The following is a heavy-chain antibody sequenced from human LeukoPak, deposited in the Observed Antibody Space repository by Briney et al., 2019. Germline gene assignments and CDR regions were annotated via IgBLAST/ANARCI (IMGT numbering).Heavy chain of an antibody. Sequence: GGSLRLSCEASEFTFSSYSMNWVRQAPGKGLEWVSYISSSSSTRYYAESVKGRFTISRDNAKNSLYLQMNSLRDEDTAVYYCARSRGNSGSYPLDYWGQGTLVTVSS. CDR3: ARSRGNSGSYPLDY. V-gene: IGHV3-48*02. CDR1: EFTFSSYS. J-gene: IGHJ4*02. CDR2: ISSSSSTR. D-gene: IGHD1-26*01.